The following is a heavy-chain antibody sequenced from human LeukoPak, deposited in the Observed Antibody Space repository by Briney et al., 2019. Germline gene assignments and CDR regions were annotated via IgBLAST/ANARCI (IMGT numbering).Heavy chain of an antibody. D-gene: IGHD5-18*01. CDR3: AKEAGYSYGFDY. CDR1: GFTFSNYG. V-gene: IGHV3-30*18. Sequence: HPGRSLRLSCAASGFTFSNYGIHWVRQAPGKGLEWVAVISYDGSNKYYADSVKGRCTISRDKSKNTVYLQMNSLRAEDTAVYYCAKEAGYSYGFDYWGQGTLVTVSS. J-gene: IGHJ4*02. CDR2: ISYDGSNK.